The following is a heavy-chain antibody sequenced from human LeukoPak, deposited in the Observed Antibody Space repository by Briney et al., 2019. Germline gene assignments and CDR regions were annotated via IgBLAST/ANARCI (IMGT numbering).Heavy chain of an antibody. CDR3: ARDRASIAASRGFDP. D-gene: IGHD6-6*01. CDR2: IYYSGST. V-gene: IGHV4-59*01. Sequence: TSETLSLTCTVSGGSISSYYWSWIRQPPGKGLEWIGYIYYSGSTNYNPSLKSRVTISVDTSKNQFSLKLSSVTAADTAAYYCARDRASIAASRGFDPWGQGTLVTVSS. J-gene: IGHJ5*02. CDR1: GGSISSYY.